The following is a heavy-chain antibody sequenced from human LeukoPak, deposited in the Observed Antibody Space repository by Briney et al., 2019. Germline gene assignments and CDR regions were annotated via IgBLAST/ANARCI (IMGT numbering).Heavy chain of an antibody. D-gene: IGHD3-22*01. CDR1: GGSITSCY. CDR2: IYTRGST. V-gene: IGHV4-4*07. J-gene: IGHJ4*02. Sequence: SETLSLTCTVSGGSITSCYWSWIRQPARKGLEWIGRIYTRGSTKHSPSLKSRVTLSVDTSKNQFSLRLSSVTAADTAVYYCAGEGHYYDDTGYYYGGEDYWGQGTLVTVSS. CDR3: AGEGHYYDDTGYYYGGEDY.